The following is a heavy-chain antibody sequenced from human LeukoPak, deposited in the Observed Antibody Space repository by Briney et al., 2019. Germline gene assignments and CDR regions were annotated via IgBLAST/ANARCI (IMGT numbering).Heavy chain of an antibody. CDR1: GFTFSNYY. CDR2: ISSSGSTT. D-gene: IGHD6-6*01. CDR3: ASDQVQYSSSPGH. V-gene: IGHV3-11*01. Sequence: PAGSLRLSCAASGFTFSNYYMSSFLQAPRKGLLWGSYISSSGSTTYYADSVKGRFTISRDNAKNSLYLQMNSQRDEDTAVYYCASDQVQYSSSPGHWGQGTLVTVSS. J-gene: IGHJ4*02.